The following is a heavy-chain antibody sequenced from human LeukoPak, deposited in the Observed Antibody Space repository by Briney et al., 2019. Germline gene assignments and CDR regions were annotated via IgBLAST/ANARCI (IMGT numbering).Heavy chain of an antibody. Sequence: SETLSLTCAVYGGSFSGYYWSWIRQPPGKGLEWIGEINHSGSTNYNPSPKSRVTISVDTSKNQFSLKLSSVTAADTAVYYCARDRGVVVPAAACDYWGQGTLVTVSS. J-gene: IGHJ4*02. V-gene: IGHV4-34*01. D-gene: IGHD2-2*01. CDR2: INHSGST. CDR1: GGSFSGYY. CDR3: ARDRGVVVPAAACDY.